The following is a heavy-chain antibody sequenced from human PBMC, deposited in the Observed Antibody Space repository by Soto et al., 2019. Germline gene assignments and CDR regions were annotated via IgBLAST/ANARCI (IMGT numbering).Heavy chain of an antibody. CDR3: ASGYSNYGNGMDV. CDR2: INHSGST. Sequence: PSETLSLTCAVYGGSFSGYYWSWIRQPPGKGLEWIGEINHSGSTNYNPSLKSRVTISVDTSKNQFSLKLSSVTAADTAVYYCASGYSNYGNGMDVWGQGTTVTV. D-gene: IGHD4-4*01. CDR1: GGSFSGYY. V-gene: IGHV4-34*01. J-gene: IGHJ6*02.